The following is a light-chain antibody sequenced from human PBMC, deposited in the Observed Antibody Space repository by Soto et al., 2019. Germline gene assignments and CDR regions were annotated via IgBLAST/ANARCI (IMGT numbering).Light chain of an antibody. CDR3: QQSYSTPPTLT. CDR1: KSISSY. Sequence: DIQMTQSPSSLSASVGDRVTITCRASKSISSYLNWYQQKPGKAPKLLIYAASSLQSGVPSRFSGSGSGTDFTLTISSLQPEDFATYYCQQSYSTPPTLTFGGGTKVEIK. J-gene: IGKJ4*01. V-gene: IGKV1-39*01. CDR2: AAS.